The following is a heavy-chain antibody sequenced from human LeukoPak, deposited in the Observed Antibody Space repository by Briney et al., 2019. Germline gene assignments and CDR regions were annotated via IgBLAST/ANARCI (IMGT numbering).Heavy chain of an antibody. V-gene: IGHV3-48*04. Sequence: GGSLRLSCAASGFTFSSYSMNWVRQAPGKGLEWVSYISSSTSTIYYADSVKGRFTISRDNAENSLYLQMNSLRAEDTAVYYCARIVLVRGVIYYGMDVWGQGTTVTVSS. CDR2: ISSSTSTI. CDR3: ARIVLVRGVIYYGMDV. CDR1: GFTFSSYS. D-gene: IGHD3-10*01. J-gene: IGHJ6*02.